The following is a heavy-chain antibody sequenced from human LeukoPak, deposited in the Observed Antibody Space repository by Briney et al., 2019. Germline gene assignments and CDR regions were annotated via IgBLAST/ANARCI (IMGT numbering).Heavy chain of an antibody. CDR2: IYYSGTT. CDR3: VRASRLGELSLGY. CDR1: GGSITSVGQY. V-gene: IGHV4-31*03. D-gene: IGHD3-16*02. Sequence: SETLSLTCTVSGGSITSVGQYWSWIRQHPGKGLEWIGYIYYSGTTYYNPSLKSRVTISLGTSKNQFSLQLSSVTAADTAVYFCVRASRLGELSLGYWGQGTLVTVSS. J-gene: IGHJ4*02.